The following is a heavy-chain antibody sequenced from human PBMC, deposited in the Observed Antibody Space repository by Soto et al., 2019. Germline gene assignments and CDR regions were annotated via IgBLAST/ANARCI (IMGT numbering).Heavy chain of an antibody. V-gene: IGHV2-26*01. J-gene: IGHJ4*02. CDR3: ARIPRRSGWEGLDY. D-gene: IGHD6-19*01. Sequence: QVTLKESGPVLLKPTETLTLTCTVSGFSLSIAGMGVSWVRQPPGKALEGLARIFSNDEKSYNAALKSRLTISKDYSRGQVVLTITKMEPLDTATYYCARIPRRSGWEGLDYWGQGTLVTVSS. CDR1: GFSLSIAGMG. CDR2: IFSNDEK.